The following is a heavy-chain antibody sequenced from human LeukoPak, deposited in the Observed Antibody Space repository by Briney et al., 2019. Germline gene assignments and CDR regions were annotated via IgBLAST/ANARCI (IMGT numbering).Heavy chain of an antibody. V-gene: IGHV4-59*01. J-gene: IGHJ4*02. D-gene: IGHD2-2*01. CDR1: GGPISSYY. Sequence: SETLSLTCTVSGGPISSYYWSWIRQPPGKGLEWIGYIYYSGSTNYNPSLKSRVTISVDTSKNQFSLKLSSVTAADTAVYYCARELSYCSSTSCYPAYYFDYWGQGTLVTVSS. CDR3: ARELSYCSSTSCYPAYYFDY. CDR2: IYYSGST.